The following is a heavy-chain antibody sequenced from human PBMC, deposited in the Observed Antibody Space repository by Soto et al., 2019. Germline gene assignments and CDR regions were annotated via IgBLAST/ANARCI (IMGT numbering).Heavy chain of an antibody. CDR3: AREVDQFGSGTYKTYLDN. Sequence: QVQLVQSGAAVKKPGAPVKVSCKASGYNFIAYAIHWVRQAPGQGLEWMGRIDAANGNIRYSQRFEGRVSITRDSSAITGYVEVSSLRLEDTAIYYCAREVDQFGSGTYKTYLDNWGQGTLVTVSS. CDR2: IDAANGNI. J-gene: IGHJ4*02. CDR1: GYNFIAYA. V-gene: IGHV1-3*01. D-gene: IGHD3-10*01.